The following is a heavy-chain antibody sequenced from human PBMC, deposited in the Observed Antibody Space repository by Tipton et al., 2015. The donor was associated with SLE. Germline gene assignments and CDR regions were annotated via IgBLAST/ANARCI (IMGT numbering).Heavy chain of an antibody. CDR3: ARHAGLGNYYGALDS. D-gene: IGHD3-10*01. CDR1: GGSFSGYY. V-gene: IGHV4-34*01. CDR2: INHSGST. Sequence: TLSLTCAVYGGSFSGYYWSWIRQPPGKGLVWIGEINHSGSTNYNPSLKSRVTISVDTSKNQFSLKLSSVTAADTAVYYCARHAGLGNYYGALDSWGQGTLVTVSS. J-gene: IGHJ4*02.